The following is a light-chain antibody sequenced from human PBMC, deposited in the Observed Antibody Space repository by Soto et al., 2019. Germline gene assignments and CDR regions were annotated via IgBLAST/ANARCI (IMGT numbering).Light chain of an antibody. J-gene: IGKJ4*01. CDR2: DAS. V-gene: IGKV3-20*01. CDR1: QSVSSK. CDR3: QQYGSSPLN. Sequence: EIVMTQSPATLSLSPGERATLSCSASQSVSSKLVWYQRKPGQTPRLLIYDASTRATGMPGRFSGSGSATDFTLTISRLEPEDFAVYFCQQYGSSPLNFGGGTKVDIK.